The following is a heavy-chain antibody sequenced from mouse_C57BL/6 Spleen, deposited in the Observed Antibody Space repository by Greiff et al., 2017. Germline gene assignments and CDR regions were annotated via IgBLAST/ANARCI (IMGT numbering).Heavy chain of an antibody. CDR3: ARPGSSYYWYVDV. J-gene: IGHJ1*03. Sequence: VQLQQPGAELVRPGSSVKMSCKASGYTFTSYWMDWVKQRPGQGLEWIGNIYPSDSETHYNQKFKDKATLTVDTSSSTAYMQLSSLTCEDSAVYDCARPGSSYYWYVDVWGTGTTVTVSS. D-gene: IGHD1-1*01. V-gene: IGHV1-61*01. CDR1: GYTFTSYW. CDR2: IYPSDSET.